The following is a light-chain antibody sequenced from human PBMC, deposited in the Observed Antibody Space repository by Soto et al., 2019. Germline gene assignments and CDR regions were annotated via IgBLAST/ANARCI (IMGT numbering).Light chain of an antibody. Sequence: QSALTQPRSVSGSPGQSVTISCTGTSSDVGGYNYVSWYQQHTGKAPKLMIYDVSKRPSGVPDRFSGSKSGNTASLTISGLQAEDEADYYCCSYAGSYTIYVFGTGTKLTVL. V-gene: IGLV2-11*01. CDR2: DVS. CDR3: CSYAGSYTIYV. CDR1: SSDVGGYNY. J-gene: IGLJ1*01.